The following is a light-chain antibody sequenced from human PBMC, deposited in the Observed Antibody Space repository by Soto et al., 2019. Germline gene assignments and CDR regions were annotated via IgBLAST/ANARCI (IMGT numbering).Light chain of an antibody. Sequence: DIQMTQSPSSLSASVVDSVTMTCQASQDIKNFLNWYQQKPGKAPKLLIYDAFKLDTGVPSRFSGSGSGTDFTFTISSLQPEDIATYYGQQYDSLPPTFGGGSKVEI. CDR1: QDIKNF. J-gene: IGKJ4*01. CDR2: DAF. CDR3: QQYDSLPPT. V-gene: IGKV1-33*01.